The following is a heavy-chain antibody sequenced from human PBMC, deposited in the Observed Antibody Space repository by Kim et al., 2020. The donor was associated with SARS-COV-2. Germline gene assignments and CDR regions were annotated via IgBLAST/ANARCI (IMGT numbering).Heavy chain of an antibody. CDR1: GGSISSSSYY. Sequence: SETLSLTCTVSGGSISSSSYYWGWIRQPPGKGLEWIGSIYYSGSTYYNPSLKSRVTISVDTSKNQFSLKLSSVTAADTAVYYCAGQAIIFGYYWGQGTLVTVSS. CDR2: IYYSGST. CDR3: AGQAIIFGYY. V-gene: IGHV4-39*01. J-gene: IGHJ4*02. D-gene: IGHD3-10*02.